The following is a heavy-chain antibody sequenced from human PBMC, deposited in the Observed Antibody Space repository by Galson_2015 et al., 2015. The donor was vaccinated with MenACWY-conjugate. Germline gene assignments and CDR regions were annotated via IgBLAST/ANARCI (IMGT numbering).Heavy chain of an antibody. J-gene: IGHJ4*02. CDR1: GFSLSTSGVG. V-gene: IGHV2-5*02. CDR2: IYWDDDK. CDR3: SRTGATPGDY. Sequence: PALVKPTQTLTLTCTFSGFSLSTSGVGVGWIRQPPEKALEWLALIYWDDDKRYSPSLRSRLTITKDTSKNHVVLTMTNMDPVDTATYYCSRTGATPGDYWGQGTLVTVSS. D-gene: IGHD2-15*01.